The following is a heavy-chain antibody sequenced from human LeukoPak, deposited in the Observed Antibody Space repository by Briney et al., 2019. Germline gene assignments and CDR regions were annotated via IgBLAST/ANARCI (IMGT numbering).Heavy chain of an antibody. D-gene: IGHD2-8*02. CDR2: ISPSGGST. CDR3: ARDNSVRDEAWCFNP. Sequence: GASVKVSCKAFGYTFTSNYMHWVRQAPGQGPEWMGVISPSGGSTTYAQKFQGRVTLTRDMSTSTDYLELSSLRSEDTAVYYCARDNSVRDEAWCFNPWGKGPLVTVS. CDR1: GYTFTSNY. J-gene: IGHJ5*02. V-gene: IGHV1-46*01.